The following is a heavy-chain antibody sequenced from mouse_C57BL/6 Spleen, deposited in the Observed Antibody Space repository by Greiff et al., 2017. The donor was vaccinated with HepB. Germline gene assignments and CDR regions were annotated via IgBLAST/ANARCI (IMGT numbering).Heavy chain of an antibody. J-gene: IGHJ1*03. D-gene: IGHD1-1*01. CDR3: ARWYYGSSYWYFDV. Sequence: QVQLKQPGAELVKPGASVKLSCKASGYTFTSYWMHWVKQRPGQGLEWIGMIHPNSGSTNYNEKFKSKATLTVDKSSSTAYMQLSSLTSEDSAVYYCARWYYGSSYWYFDVWGTGTTVTVSS. V-gene: IGHV1-64*01. CDR1: GYTFTSYW. CDR2: IHPNSGST.